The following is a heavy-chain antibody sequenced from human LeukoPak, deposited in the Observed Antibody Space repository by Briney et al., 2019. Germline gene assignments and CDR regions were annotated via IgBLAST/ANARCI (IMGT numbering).Heavy chain of an antibody. D-gene: IGHD1-26*01. CDR1: GFTFSSYV. CDR3: ARDRSFLGTYDRDFDY. CDR2: INGRGDTT. V-gene: IGHV3-21*06. Sequence: PGGSLRLSCAASGFTFSSYVMNWVRQAPGKGLEWVSTINGRGDTTYYADSVKGRFTISRDNAKNSLYLQMNSLRAEDTAVYYCARDRSFLGTYDRDFDYWGQGTLVTVSS. J-gene: IGHJ4*02.